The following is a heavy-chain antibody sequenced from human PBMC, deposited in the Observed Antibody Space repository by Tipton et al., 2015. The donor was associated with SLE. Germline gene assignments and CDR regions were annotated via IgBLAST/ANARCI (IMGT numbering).Heavy chain of an antibody. Sequence: SLRLSCVVSGFTFSSYTMHWVRQAPGKGLEWVALISYDGKNKYYGDSVKGRFTISRDNSKNTLYLQLTSVTAADTAVFYCARHRGYFTVSDYIDYWGQGTLVTVSS. V-gene: IGHV3-30*04. D-gene: IGHD2-8*01. CDR3: ARHRGYFTVSDYIDY. CDR1: GFTFSSYT. CDR2: ISYDGKNK. J-gene: IGHJ4*02.